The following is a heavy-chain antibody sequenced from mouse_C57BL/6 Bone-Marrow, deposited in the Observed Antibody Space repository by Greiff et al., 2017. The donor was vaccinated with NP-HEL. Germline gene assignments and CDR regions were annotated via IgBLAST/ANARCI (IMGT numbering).Heavy chain of an antibody. V-gene: IGHV1-74*01. Sequence: QVQLQQPGAELVKPGASVKVSCKASGYTFTSYWMHWVKQRPGQGLEWIGRIHPSDSDTNYNQKFKGKATLTVDKSSSTAYLQLCSLTSEDSAVYYCAIENYYGSSLFAYWGQGTLVTVSA. D-gene: IGHD1-1*01. CDR3: AIENYYGSSLFAY. CDR1: GYTFTSYW. CDR2: IHPSDSDT. J-gene: IGHJ3*01.